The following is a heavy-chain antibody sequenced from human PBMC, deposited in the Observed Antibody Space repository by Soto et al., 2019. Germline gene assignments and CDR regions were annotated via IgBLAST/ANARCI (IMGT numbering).Heavy chain of an antibody. CDR1: GGSISSGGYY. CDR3: ARVAAHCSSTSCGDWFDP. J-gene: IGHJ5*02. D-gene: IGHD2-2*01. CDR2: IYYSGST. Sequence: PSETLSLTCTVSGGSISSGGYYWSWIRQHPGKGLEWIGYIYYSGSTYYNPSLKSRVTISVDTSKNQFSLKLSSVTAADTAVYYCARVAAHCSSTSCGDWFDPWGQRTLVTVSS. V-gene: IGHV4-31*03.